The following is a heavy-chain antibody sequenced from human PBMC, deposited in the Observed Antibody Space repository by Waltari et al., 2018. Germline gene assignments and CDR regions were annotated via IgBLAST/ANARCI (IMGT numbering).Heavy chain of an antibody. J-gene: IGHJ4*02. Sequence: EVQLVESGGGLVQPGGSLRLSCAASGFTLSHYWMGWVRQAPGKGLEWVAGIKEDGGRKDYVDSVKGRFTISRDNAKSTLYLQMNSLRAEDTAVFYCVRNRGWQQFDFWGQGTLVTVSP. CDR3: VRNRGWQQFDF. V-gene: IGHV3-7*01. D-gene: IGHD2-15*01. CDR1: GFTLSHYW. CDR2: IKEDGGRK.